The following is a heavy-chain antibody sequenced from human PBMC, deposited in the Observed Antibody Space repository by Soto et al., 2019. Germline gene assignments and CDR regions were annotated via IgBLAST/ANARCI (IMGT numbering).Heavy chain of an antibody. CDR3: ARPNSDQVWGSYRYYYSGMDV. V-gene: IGHV4-39*01. CDR2: ISHDGHA. J-gene: IGHJ6*02. CDR1: DDSISDSRYY. D-gene: IGHD3-16*02. Sequence: SETLSLTCSVLDDSISDSRYYWGWIRQSPEKGLEWIGSISHDGHAYYNPPLKSRVTLFADTSRNQFSLKLKSVTVADTAVYYCARPNSDQVWGSYRYYYSGMDVWGQGTTVTVSS.